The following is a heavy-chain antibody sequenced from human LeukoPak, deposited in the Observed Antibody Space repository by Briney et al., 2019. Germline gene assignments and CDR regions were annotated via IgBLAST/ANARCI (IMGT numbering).Heavy chain of an antibody. CDR3: AKDPGYYDSTAYIFEY. J-gene: IGHJ4*02. CDR2: ISYDGSNK. Sequence: GGSLRLSCAASGFTFSSYGMHWVRQAPGKGLEWVAVISYDGSNKYYADPVKGRFTISRDNSKNTMYLQMNSLSAEDTAVYYCAKDPGYYDSTAYIFEYWGQGTLVTVSS. D-gene: IGHD3-22*01. CDR1: GFTFSSYG. V-gene: IGHV3-30*18.